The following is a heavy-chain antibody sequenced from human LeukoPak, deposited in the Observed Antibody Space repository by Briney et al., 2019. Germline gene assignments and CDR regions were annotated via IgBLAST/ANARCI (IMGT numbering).Heavy chain of an antibody. CDR1: GFTFSSYG. V-gene: IGHV3-23*01. D-gene: IGHD1-26*01. Sequence: AGGSLRLSCAASGFTFSSYGMHWVRQAPGKGLEWVSAISGSGGSTYYADSVKGRFTISRDNAKNTLYLQMNSLRAEDTAVYYCARPSGSYYYDAFDIWGHGTMVTVSS. CDR2: ISGSGGST. CDR3: ARPSGSYYYDAFDI. J-gene: IGHJ3*02.